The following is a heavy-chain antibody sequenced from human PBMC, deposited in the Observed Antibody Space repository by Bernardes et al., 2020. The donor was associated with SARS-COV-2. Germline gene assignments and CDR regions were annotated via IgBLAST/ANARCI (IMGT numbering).Heavy chain of an antibody. CDR2: IRSKANSYAT. V-gene: IGHV3-73*01. CDR3: SKQRSSGGDI. D-gene: IGHD2-15*01. CDR1: GFIFSDAA. J-gene: IGHJ3*02. Sequence: LQVFCASCGFIFSDAAMHWVRKASGKGLEWVGRIRSKANSYATAYGASVKGRFTISRDDSKNTVYLQMNSLKTEDTALYYCSKQRSSGGDIWGQGTMVIVSS.